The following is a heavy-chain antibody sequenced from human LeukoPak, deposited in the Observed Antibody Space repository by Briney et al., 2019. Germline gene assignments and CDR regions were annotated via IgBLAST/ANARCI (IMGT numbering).Heavy chain of an antibody. D-gene: IGHD6-19*01. CDR2: FDPEDGET. CDR3: ATVRSAQWLVGGGFDY. Sequence: ASVKVSCKVSGYTLTELSMHWVRQAPGKGLEWMGGFDPEDGETIYAQKFQGRVTMTEDTSTDTAYMELSSLRSEDTAVYYCATVRSAQWLVGGGFDYWGQGTLVTVSS. J-gene: IGHJ4*02. V-gene: IGHV1-24*01. CDR1: GYTLTELS.